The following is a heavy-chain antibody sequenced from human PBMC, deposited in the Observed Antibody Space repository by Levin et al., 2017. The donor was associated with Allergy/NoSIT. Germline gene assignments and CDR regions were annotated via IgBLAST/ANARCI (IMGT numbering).Heavy chain of an antibody. V-gene: IGHV4-30-4*01. J-gene: IGHJ4*02. Sequence: SSETLSLTCTVSGGSISSGDYYWSWIRQPPGKGLEWIGYIYYSGSTYYNPSLKSRVTISVDTSKNQFSLKLSSVTAADTAVYYCARWFDYYATASYFDYWGQGTLVTVSS. CDR2: IYYSGST. CDR1: GGSISSGDYY. CDR3: ARWFDYYATASYFDY. D-gene: IGHD3-10*01.